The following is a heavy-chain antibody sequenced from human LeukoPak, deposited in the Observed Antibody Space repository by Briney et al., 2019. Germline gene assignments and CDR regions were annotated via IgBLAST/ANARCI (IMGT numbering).Heavy chain of an antibody. J-gene: IGHJ4*02. CDR3: ASGLELDY. CDR1: GFTFSNYA. Sequence: GGSLRLSCAASGFTFSNYAMSWVRQAPGKGLEWVANIKQDGSEKNFADSVKGRFTISRDNAKNSLYLQMNSLRAEDTAVYYCASGLELDYWGQGTLVTVSS. V-gene: IGHV3-7*03. CDR2: IKQDGSEK.